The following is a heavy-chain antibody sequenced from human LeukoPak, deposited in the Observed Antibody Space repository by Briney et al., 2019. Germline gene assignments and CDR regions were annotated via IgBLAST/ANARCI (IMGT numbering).Heavy chain of an antibody. V-gene: IGHV1-8*03. CDR1: GYTFTSYD. Sequence: ASVKVSCKASGYTFTSYDINWVRQATGQGLEWMGWMNPNSGNTGYAQKFQGRVTITRNTSISTAYMELSSLRSEDTAVYYCARRPPYGDYDQYNWFDPWGQGTLVTVSS. D-gene: IGHD4-17*01. CDR3: ARRPPYGDYDQYNWFDP. CDR2: MNPNSGNT. J-gene: IGHJ5*02.